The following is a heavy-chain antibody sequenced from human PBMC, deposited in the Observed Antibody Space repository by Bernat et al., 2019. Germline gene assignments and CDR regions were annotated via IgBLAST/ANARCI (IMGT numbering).Heavy chain of an antibody. Sequence: QDQLVESGGGLVKPGGSLRLSCAGSGFTFSYYYMSWFRQAPGKGLEWISYISPSSAYTNYVDSVKGRFTISRDNAKNSLYLQVNSLRAEDTAVYFCARGYHSSGHFYYYAMDVWGQGTTVIVSS. CDR3: ARGYHSSGHFYYYAMDV. CDR1: GFTFSYYY. J-gene: IGHJ6*02. V-gene: IGHV3-11*06. D-gene: IGHD3-22*01. CDR2: ISPSSAYT.